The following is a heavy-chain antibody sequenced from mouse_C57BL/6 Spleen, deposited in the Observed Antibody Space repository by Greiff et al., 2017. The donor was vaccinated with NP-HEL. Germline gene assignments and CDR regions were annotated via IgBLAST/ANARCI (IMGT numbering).Heavy chain of an antibody. D-gene: IGHD4-1*01. V-gene: IGHV1-18*01. CDR3: AGGLGLAY. J-gene: IGHJ3*01. Sequence: EVQLQQSGPELVKPGASVKIPCKASGYTFTDYNMDWVKQSHGKSLEWIGDINPNNGGTIYNQKFKGKATLTVDKSSSTAYMELRSLTSEDTAVYYCAGGLGLAYGGQGTLVTVSA. CDR2: INPNNGGT. CDR1: GYTFTDYN.